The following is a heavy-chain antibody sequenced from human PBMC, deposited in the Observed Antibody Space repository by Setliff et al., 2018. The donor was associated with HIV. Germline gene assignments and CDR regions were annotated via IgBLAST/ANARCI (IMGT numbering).Heavy chain of an antibody. J-gene: IGHJ6*03. Sequence: VASVKVSCKASGYTFTSYDINWVRQATGQGLEWMGWMNPNSGNTGYAQKFQGRVTMTRNTSISTAYMELSSLRSEDTAVYYCVRGAWYTSGWYSSRYMDVWGKGTTVTVSS. CDR3: VRGAWYTSGWYSSRYMDV. D-gene: IGHD6-19*01. CDR2: MNPNSGNT. CDR1: GYTFTSYD. V-gene: IGHV1-8*02.